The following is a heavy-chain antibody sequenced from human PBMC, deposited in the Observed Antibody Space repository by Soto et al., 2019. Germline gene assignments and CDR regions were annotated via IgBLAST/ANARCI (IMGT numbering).Heavy chain of an antibody. Sequence: EVQLVETGGGLIQPGGSLRLSCAASGFTVSSNYMSWVRQAPGKGLEWVSVIYSGGSTYYADSVKGRFTISRDNSKNTLYLQMNSLRAEDTAVYYCARDRIYGDHAVDAFDIWGQGTMVTVSS. CDR2: IYSGGST. CDR3: ARDRIYGDHAVDAFDI. J-gene: IGHJ3*02. D-gene: IGHD4-17*01. CDR1: GFTVSSNY. V-gene: IGHV3-53*02.